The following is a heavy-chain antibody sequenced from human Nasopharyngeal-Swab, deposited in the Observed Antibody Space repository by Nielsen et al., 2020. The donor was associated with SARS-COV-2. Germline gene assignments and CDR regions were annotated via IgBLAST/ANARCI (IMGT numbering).Heavy chain of an antibody. CDR2: IIPIFGTP. J-gene: IGHJ4*02. Sequence: SVKVSCKASGGTFSSYSIRWVRQAPGQGLEWMGGIIPIFGTPNYAQEFQGRVTISADESTSTAYMELSSLRSEDTAVYYCARASDGSENYYYFDYWGQGTLVTVSS. CDR1: GGTFSSYS. V-gene: IGHV1-69*13. CDR3: ARASDGSENYYYFDY. D-gene: IGHD3-10*01.